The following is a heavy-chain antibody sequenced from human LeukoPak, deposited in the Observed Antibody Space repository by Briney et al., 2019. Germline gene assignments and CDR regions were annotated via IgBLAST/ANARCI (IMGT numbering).Heavy chain of an antibody. V-gene: IGHV3-23*01. Sequence: GGSLRLSCAASGFTFSSYAMSWVRQAPGKGLEWVSAISGSGGSTYYADSVKGRFTISRDNSKNTLYLQMNSLRAEDTAVYYCAKARLGYCSSTSCYGDDYWGKGTLVTVSS. CDR1: GFTFSSYA. CDR3: AKARLGYCSSTSCYGDDY. J-gene: IGHJ4*02. CDR2: ISGSGGST. D-gene: IGHD2-2*01.